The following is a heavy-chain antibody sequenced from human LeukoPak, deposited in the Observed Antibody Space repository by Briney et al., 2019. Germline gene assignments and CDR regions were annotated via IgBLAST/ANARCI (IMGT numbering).Heavy chain of an antibody. CDR2: MFYSGST. CDR1: GGSMSNSY. Sequence: SETLSLTCTVSGGSMSNSYWSWIRQPPGKGLEWIGYMFYSGSTNYNPSLKSRVTISINTSKNQFSLKLNSVTAADTAVYYCARAMGGAGTVTDYWGQGTMVTVSS. CDR3: ARAMGGAGTVTDY. D-gene: IGHD6-13*01. V-gene: IGHV4-59*01. J-gene: IGHJ4*02.